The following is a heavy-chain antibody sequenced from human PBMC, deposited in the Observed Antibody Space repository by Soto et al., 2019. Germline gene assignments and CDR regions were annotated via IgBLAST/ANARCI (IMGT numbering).Heavy chain of an antibody. CDR3: ARDQNCISTSCYAPYYGMDV. J-gene: IGHJ6*02. CDR1: GGTFSSYA. CDR2: IIPIFGTA. D-gene: IGHD2-2*01. V-gene: IGHV1-69*12. Sequence: QVQLVQSGAEVKKPGSSVKVSCKASGGTFSSYAISWVRQAPGQGLEWMGGIIPIFGTANYAQKFQGRVTITADESTSTAYMELSSLRSEDTAVYYCARDQNCISTSCYAPYYGMDVWGQGTTVTVSS.